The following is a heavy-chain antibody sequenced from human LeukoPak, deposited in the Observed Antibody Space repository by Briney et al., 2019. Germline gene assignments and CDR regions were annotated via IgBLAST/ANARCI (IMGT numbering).Heavy chain of an antibody. J-gene: IGHJ4*02. CDR1: GGSISSSSYY. CDR2: IYYSGST. D-gene: IGHD3-22*01. V-gene: IGHV4-39*01. Sequence: PSETLSLTCTVSGGSISSSSYYWGWIRQPPGKGLEWIGSIYYSGSTYYNPSLKSRVTISVDTSKNQFSLKLSFVTAADTAVYYCARKRTGTYYYDSSGHIDYWGQGTLVTVSS. CDR3: ARKRTGTYYYDSSGHIDY.